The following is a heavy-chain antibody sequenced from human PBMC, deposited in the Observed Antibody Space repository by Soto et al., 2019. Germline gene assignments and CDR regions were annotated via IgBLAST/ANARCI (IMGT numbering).Heavy chain of an antibody. V-gene: IGHV1-18*01. CDR2: ISAYNGNT. Sequence: ASVKVSCKASGYTFTSYCISWVRQAPGQGLEWMGWISAYNGNTNYAQKLRGRVTMTTDTSTSTAYMELRSLRSDDTAVYYCARDNNVVVPAAMVNYYYYYMDGWGKGTMVTVSS. J-gene: IGHJ6*03. CDR1: GYTFTSYC. D-gene: IGHD2-2*01. CDR3: ARDNNVVVPAAMVNYYYYYMDG.